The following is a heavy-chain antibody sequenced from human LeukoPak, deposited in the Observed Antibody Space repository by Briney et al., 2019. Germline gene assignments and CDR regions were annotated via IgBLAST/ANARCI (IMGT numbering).Heavy chain of an antibody. Sequence: WASVKVSCKASGYTFTSYYMHWVRQAPGQGLEWMGIISPGDGGTSYARKFQGRVTMTSDTSTGTVYMELSSLRSEDTAVYYCARGSFGYSSGWYVLGYWGQGTLVTVSS. CDR3: ARGSFGYSSGWYVLGY. CDR2: ISPGDGGT. CDR1: GYTFTSYY. D-gene: IGHD6-19*01. V-gene: IGHV1-46*01. J-gene: IGHJ4*02.